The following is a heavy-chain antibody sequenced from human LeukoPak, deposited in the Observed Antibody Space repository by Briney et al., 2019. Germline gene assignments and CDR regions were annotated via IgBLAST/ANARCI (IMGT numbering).Heavy chain of an antibody. CDR3: ARDVDGDILTGYYKGRSFDY. Sequence: SETLSLTCAVSGGSFSGYYWSWIRQPPGKGLEWIGEINHSGSTNYNPSLKSRVTISVDTSKNQFSLKLSSVTAADTAVYYCARDVDGDILTGYYKGRSFDYWGQGTLVTVSS. J-gene: IGHJ4*02. V-gene: IGHV4-34*01. CDR2: INHSGST. D-gene: IGHD3-9*01. CDR1: GGSFSGYY.